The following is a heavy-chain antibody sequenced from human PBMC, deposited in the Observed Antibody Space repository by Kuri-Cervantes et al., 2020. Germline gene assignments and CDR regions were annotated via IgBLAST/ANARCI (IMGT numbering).Heavy chain of an antibody. CDR3: AKEFSYGYFSAFDI. D-gene: IGHD5-18*01. CDR1: RFTFDDYA. CDR2: ISWNSGSI. Sequence: SLKISCAASRFTFDDYAMHWVRQAPGKGLEWVSGISWNSGSIGYADSVKGRFTISRDNAKNSLYLQMNSLRAEDTAVYSCAKEFSYGYFSAFDIWGQGTMVTVSS. J-gene: IGHJ3*02. V-gene: IGHV3-9*01.